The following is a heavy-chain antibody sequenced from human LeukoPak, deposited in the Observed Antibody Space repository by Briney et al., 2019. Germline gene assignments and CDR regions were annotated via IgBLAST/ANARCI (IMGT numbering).Heavy chain of an antibody. J-gene: IGHJ5*02. CDR2: MNPNSGNT. CDR3: ARVRGVIKGVLYNWFDP. V-gene: IGHV1-8*01. CDR1: GYTFTGYD. Sequence: GASVKVSCKASGYTFTGYDINWVRQATGQGLEWMGWMNPNSGNTGYAQKFQGRVTMTRNTSISTAYMELSSLRSEDTAVYYCARVRGVIKGVLYNWFDPWGQGTLVTVSS. D-gene: IGHD3-10*01.